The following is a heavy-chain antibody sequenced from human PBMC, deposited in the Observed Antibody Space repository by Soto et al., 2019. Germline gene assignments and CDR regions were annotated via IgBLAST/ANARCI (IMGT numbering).Heavy chain of an antibody. D-gene: IGHD1-1*01. CDR2: IKSKNDGGAA. Sequence: EVHVVESGGDLVEPGGSLRLSCVTSGFMFRSAWMSWVRQGPGKGLEWVARIKSKNDGGAADYAAPVNGRFSISRDDSKSTVYLQMNSLRAEDTALYYCVEGWNDFWGQGTLVTVSS. V-gene: IGHV3-15*01. CDR3: VEGWNDF. CDR1: GFMFRSAW. J-gene: IGHJ4*02.